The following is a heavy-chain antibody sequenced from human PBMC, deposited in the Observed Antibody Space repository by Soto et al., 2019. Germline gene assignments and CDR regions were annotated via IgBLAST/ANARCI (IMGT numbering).Heavy chain of an antibody. CDR1: GGTFSSYA. CDR3: ARGYYGSGSYSVRWYFDL. D-gene: IGHD3-10*01. J-gene: IGHJ2*01. V-gene: IGHV1-69*12. Sequence: QVQLVQSGAEVKKPGSSVKVSCKASGGTFSSYAISWVRQAPGQGLEWMGGIIPIFGTANYAQKFQGRVRXXAXQSTSTAYMELSSLRSEDTAVYYCARGYYGSGSYSVRWYFDLWGRGTLVTVSS. CDR2: IIPIFGTA.